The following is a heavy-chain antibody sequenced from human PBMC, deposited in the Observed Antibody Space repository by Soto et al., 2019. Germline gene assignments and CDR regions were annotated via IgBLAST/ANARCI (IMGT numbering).Heavy chain of an antibody. D-gene: IGHD3-10*01. CDR1: GGSISSGGYY. V-gene: IGHV4-31*03. Sequence: SETLSLTCTVSGGSISSGGYYWSWIRQHPGKGLEWIGYIYYSGSTYYNPSLKSRVTISVDTSKNQFSLKLSSVTAAETAVYYCARAHYGSGSYYKVTYYYYGMDVWGQGTTVTVSS. J-gene: IGHJ6*02. CDR2: IYYSGST. CDR3: ARAHYGSGSYYKVTYYYYGMDV.